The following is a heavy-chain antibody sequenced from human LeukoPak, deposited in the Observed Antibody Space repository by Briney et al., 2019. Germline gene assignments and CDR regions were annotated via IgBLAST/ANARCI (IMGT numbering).Heavy chain of an antibody. V-gene: IGHV4-59*01. CDR1: GGSISSYY. J-gene: IGHJ4*02. CDR3: ARSGSYYDNLDY. CDR2: IYYSGST. Sequence: SETLSLTCTVSGGSISSYYWSWIRQPPGKGLEWIGCIYYSGSTNYNPSLKSRVTISVDTSKNQFSLKLSSVTAADTAVYYCARSGSYYDNLDYWGQGTLVTVSS. D-gene: IGHD1-26*01.